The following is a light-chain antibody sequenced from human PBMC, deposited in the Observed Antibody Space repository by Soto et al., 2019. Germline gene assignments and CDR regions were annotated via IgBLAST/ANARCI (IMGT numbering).Light chain of an antibody. V-gene: IGKV1-39*01. CDR3: QQLNSYPIFT. J-gene: IGKJ3*01. CDR1: QSISSY. Sequence: DIQMNQSPSSLSATVGDRVTITCRASQSISSYFTWYQHKPGKAPKLLIFAASSLQSGVPSRFSGSGSGTDFTLTISSLQPEDFATYYCQQLNSYPIFTFGPGTKVDIK. CDR2: AAS.